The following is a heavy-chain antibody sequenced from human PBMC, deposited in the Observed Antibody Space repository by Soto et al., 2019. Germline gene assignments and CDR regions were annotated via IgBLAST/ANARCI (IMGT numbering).Heavy chain of an antibody. V-gene: IGHV4-61*01. Sequence: SETLSLTCSISGGSVSSGSYYWSWIRQPPGKGLEWIGYIYNNGSTNYKSSLKSRVTISVDTSKNQFSLKLSFVTAADTAVYYCARRDPEWELGGGWLDPWGHGTLVTVSS. D-gene: IGHD1-26*01. CDR2: IYNNGST. CDR1: GGSVSSGSYY. J-gene: IGHJ5*02. CDR3: ARRDPEWELGGGWLDP.